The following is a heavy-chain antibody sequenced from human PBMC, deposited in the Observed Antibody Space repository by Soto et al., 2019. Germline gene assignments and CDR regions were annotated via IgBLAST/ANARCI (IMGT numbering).Heavy chain of an antibody. CDR2: ISSSGSTI. CDR3: ARKFAGYSYAIYYYGMDV. D-gene: IGHD5-18*01. CDR1: GFTFSDYY. J-gene: IGHJ6*02. Sequence: WGSLRLSCAASGFTFSDYYMSWIRQAPGKGLEWVSYISSSGSTIYYADSVKGRFTISRDNAKNSLYLQMNSLRAEDTAVYYCARKFAGYSYAIYYYGMDVWGQGTTVTVSS. V-gene: IGHV3-11*01.